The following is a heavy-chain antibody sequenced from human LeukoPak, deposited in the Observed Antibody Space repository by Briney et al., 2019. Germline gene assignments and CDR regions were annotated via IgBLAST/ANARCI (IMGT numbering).Heavy chain of an antibody. CDR1: GFTFSSYG. Sequence: GGSLRLSCAASGFTFSSYGMHWVRQAPGKGLEWVAVISYDGSNKYYADSVKGRFTISRDNSKNTLYLQMNSLRAEDTAVYYCAKDVRGDGYYGGAFDIWGQGTMVTVSS. CDR3: AKDVRGDGYYGGAFDI. V-gene: IGHV3-30*18. CDR2: ISYDGSNK. J-gene: IGHJ3*02. D-gene: IGHD5-24*01.